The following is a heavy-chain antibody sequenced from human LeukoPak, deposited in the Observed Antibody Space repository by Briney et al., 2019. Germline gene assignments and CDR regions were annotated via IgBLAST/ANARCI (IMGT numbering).Heavy chain of an antibody. D-gene: IGHD1-26*01. CDR3: AKEKWELLGSGI. Sequence: PGGSLRLSCAASGFTFDDYAMHWVRQAPGKGLEWVSGISWNSGSIGYADSVKGRFTISRDNAKNSLYLQMNSLRAEDTALYYCAKEKWELLGSGIWGQGTMVTVSS. CDR2: ISWNSGSI. CDR1: GFTFDDYA. J-gene: IGHJ3*02. V-gene: IGHV3-9*01.